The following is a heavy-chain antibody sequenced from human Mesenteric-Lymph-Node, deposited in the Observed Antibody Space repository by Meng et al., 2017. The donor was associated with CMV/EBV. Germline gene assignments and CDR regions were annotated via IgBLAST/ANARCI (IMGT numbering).Heavy chain of an antibody. CDR3: AKDLGGGDNYYYGMDV. CDR1: GFTFSSYS. V-gene: IGHV3-69-1*01. CDR2: ISSSSTI. Sequence: GESLKISCAASGFTFSSYSMNWVRQAPGKGLEWVSSISSSSTIYFADSVKGRFTISRDNAKNSLYLQMDSLRADDTALYYCAKDLGGGDNYYYGMDVWGQGTTVTVSS. J-gene: IGHJ6*02. D-gene: IGHD2-21*01.